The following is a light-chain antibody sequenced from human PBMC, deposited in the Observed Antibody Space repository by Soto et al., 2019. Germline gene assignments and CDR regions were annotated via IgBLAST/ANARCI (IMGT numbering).Light chain of an antibody. Sequence: DIVMTQSPESLAVSLGERATVNCKSSQSVLHNSKTKSYLAWYQQKPGQPPKLLIYWASTRESGVPERFSGSGSGTDFTLTISSLQAEDVAVYYCQQYYTVPRTFGQGTKVELK. CDR1: QSVLHNSKTKSY. CDR3: QQYYTVPRT. CDR2: WAS. J-gene: IGKJ1*01. V-gene: IGKV4-1*01.